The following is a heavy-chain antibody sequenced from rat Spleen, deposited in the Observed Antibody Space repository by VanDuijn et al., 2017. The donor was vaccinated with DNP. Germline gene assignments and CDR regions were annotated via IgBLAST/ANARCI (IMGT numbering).Heavy chain of an antibody. CDR1: GFTFSNYY. V-gene: IGHV5-25*01. J-gene: IGHJ2*01. CDR2: ISTGGGNT. Sequence: EVQLVESGGGLVQPGRSMKLSCAASGFTFSNYYMVWVRQAPTKGLEWVASISTGGGNTYYREFVKGRFTISRDNAKSSLSLQMDSLRSEDTATDYCAKHDGMEGIDCDYWGQGVMVTVSS. D-gene: IGHD1-11*01. CDR3: AKHDGMEGIDCDY.